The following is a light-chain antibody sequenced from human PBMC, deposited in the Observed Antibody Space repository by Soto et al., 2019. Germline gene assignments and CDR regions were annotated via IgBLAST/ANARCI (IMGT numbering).Light chain of an antibody. J-gene: IGLJ1*01. CDR1: RSNIGAGYD. CDR3: QSYDSRLRAWV. CDR2: TNT. Sequence: QSVLTQPPSVSGAPGQRVTISCTGSRSNIGAGYDVHWYQQLPGTAPRLLIYTNTYRPSGVPDRFPGSKSGTSASLAISGLQAEDEADYYCQSYDSRLRAWVFGTGTKV. V-gene: IGLV1-40*01.